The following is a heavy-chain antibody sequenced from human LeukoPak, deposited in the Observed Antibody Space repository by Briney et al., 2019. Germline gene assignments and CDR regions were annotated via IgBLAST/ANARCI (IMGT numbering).Heavy chain of an antibody. D-gene: IGHD3-22*01. CDR2: IYTSGAA. J-gene: IGHJ3*01. CDR3: ARRPNTKYYYDSSGYYRDAFDV. CDR1: GGSISSYY. V-gene: IGHV4-4*07. Sequence: SETLSLTCTVSGGSISSYYWSWIRQPAGKGLEWIGRIYTSGAAYYTPSLKSRVIMSVDTSKNQFSLKLSSVTPADTAVYYCARRPNTKYYYDSSGYYRDAFDVWGQGTMVTVSS.